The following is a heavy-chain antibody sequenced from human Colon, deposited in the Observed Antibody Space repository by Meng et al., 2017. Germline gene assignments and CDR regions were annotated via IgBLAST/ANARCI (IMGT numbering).Heavy chain of an antibody. Sequence: QVQLVQSGAEVKKPGAPVQVSCKASGYSFTTYSMHWVRQAPGQGLEWMAWINTANGNAVYSETFQGRLTITRDASASTVNMELSSLGSEDTAVYYCATDFSPRGDYWGQGTLVTVSS. CDR2: INTANGNA. CDR1: GYSFTTYS. V-gene: IGHV1-3*04. CDR3: ATDFSPRGDY. D-gene: IGHD3-3*01. J-gene: IGHJ4*02.